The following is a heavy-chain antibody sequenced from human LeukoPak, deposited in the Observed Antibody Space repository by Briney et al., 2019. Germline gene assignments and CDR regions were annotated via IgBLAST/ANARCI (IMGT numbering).Heavy chain of an antibody. Sequence: SETLSLTCTVSGASIRTYYWSWIRQPPGKGLERIGYIDYSGATNYNPSLNSRVTISIDTSKNQFSLKLRSATAADMAVYYCARGGRYSAFVYWGTGSLVTVSS. CDR2: IDYSGAT. CDR3: ARGGRYSAFVY. CDR1: GASIRTYY. J-gene: IGHJ4*01. D-gene: IGHD5-12*01. V-gene: IGHV4-59*01.